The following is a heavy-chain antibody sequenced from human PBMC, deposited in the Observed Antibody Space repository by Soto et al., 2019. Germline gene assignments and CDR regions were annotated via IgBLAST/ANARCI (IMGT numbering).Heavy chain of an antibody. J-gene: IGHJ6*02. Sequence: EVHLLESGGDLVQPGGSLRLSCTASGLTFSTYAMSWGRQAPGKGLEWVSAIGGSGTGGRTYYAESVKGRFTVSRDNSKDAGYLQMTSWRADDAAVYYCAQSPGGLDGDNSDYSGMAVWGQGTTVTLSS. CDR3: AQSPGGLDGDNSDYSGMAV. V-gene: IGHV3-23*01. D-gene: IGHD3-16*01. CDR2: IGGSGTGGRT. CDR1: GLTFSTYA.